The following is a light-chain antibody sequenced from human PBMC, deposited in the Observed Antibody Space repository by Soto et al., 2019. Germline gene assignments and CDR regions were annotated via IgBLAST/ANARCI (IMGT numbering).Light chain of an antibody. V-gene: IGKV1-27*01. J-gene: IGKJ3*01. Sequence: DIQMTQSPTSLSASVGDRVTITCRASQGIRNYVAWYQQIPGKAPKLLIYAASTLQGGVPSRFSGSGSGTDFTLTSNVLQPEDVATYSCQKYSSVPVFGPGTKVEIK. CDR2: AAS. CDR3: QKYSSVPV. CDR1: QGIRNY.